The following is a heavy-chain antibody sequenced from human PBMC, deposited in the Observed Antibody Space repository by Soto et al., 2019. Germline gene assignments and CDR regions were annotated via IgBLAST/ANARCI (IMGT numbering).Heavy chain of an antibody. V-gene: IGHV1-46*01. D-gene: IGHD3-9*01. CDR1: GYTFTSYY. J-gene: IGHJ6*02. CDR2: INPSGGST. CDR3: ARNIEDYVILTVYYPQPKIQGPSRQNYYYSSGMDV. Sequence: ASVKVSCKASGYTFTSYYMHWVRQAPGQGLEWMGIINPSGGSTSYAQKFQGRVTMNRDTSTSPVYMELSSLRSEDTAVYYCARNIEDYVILTVYYPQPKIQGPSRQNYYYSSGMDVWGQGTTVTVPS.